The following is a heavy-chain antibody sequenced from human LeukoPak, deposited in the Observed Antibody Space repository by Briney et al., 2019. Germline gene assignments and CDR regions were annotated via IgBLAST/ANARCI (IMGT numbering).Heavy chain of an antibody. V-gene: IGHV3-66*02. CDR3: ARGASMITFGGELDY. D-gene: IGHD3-16*01. Sequence: GGSLRLSCAASGFTVSSNYMSWVRQAPGKGLEWVSVIYSGGSTYYADSVKGRFTISGDNSKNTLYLQMNSLRAEDTAVYYCARGASMITFGGELDYWGQGTLVTVSS. CDR2: IYSGGST. J-gene: IGHJ4*02. CDR1: GFTVSSNY.